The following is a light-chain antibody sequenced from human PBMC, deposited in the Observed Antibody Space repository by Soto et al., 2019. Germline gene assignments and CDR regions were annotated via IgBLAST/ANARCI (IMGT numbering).Light chain of an antibody. CDR1: QTISSW. Sequence: DIQMTQSPSTLSGSVGDRVTITCRASQTISSWLAWYQQKPGKAPKLLXYKASTLKSGVPSRFRGSGSGTEFTLTISSLQPDDFETYYRQHYNSYSEAFGQGTKVDIK. V-gene: IGKV1-5*03. J-gene: IGKJ1*01. CDR2: KAS. CDR3: QHYNSYSEA.